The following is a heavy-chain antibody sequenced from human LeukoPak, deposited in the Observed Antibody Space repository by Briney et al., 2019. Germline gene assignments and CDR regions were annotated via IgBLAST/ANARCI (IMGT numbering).Heavy chain of an antibody. V-gene: IGHV4-59*01. CDR2: IYYSGST. J-gene: IGHJ3*02. Sequence: PSETLSLTCTVSGGSISSYYWSWIRQPPGKRLEWIGYIYYSGSTNYNPSLKSRVTISVDTSKNQFSLNLSSVAAADTAVYYCARVPVTDYVWGSSLGAFDIWGQGTMVTVSS. CDR1: GGSISSYY. D-gene: IGHD3-16*01. CDR3: ARVPVTDYVWGSSLGAFDI.